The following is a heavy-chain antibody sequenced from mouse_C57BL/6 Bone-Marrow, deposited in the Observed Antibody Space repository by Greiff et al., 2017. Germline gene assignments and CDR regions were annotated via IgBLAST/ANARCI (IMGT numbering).Heavy chain of an antibody. Sequence: VQLQQSGPELVKPGASVKISCKASGYTFTDSYMNWVKQSHGKSLEWIGDINPNNGGTSYNQKFKGKATVTVDKSSSTAYMELRSLTSEDSAVYYCANWEGWFAYWGQGNLVTVSA. D-gene: IGHD4-1*01. CDR2: INPNNGGT. J-gene: IGHJ3*01. CDR1: GYTFTDSY. CDR3: ANWEGWFAY. V-gene: IGHV1-26*01.